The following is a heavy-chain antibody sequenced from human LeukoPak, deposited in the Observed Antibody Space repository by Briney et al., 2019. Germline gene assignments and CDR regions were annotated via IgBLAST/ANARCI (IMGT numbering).Heavy chain of an antibody. CDR1: GGSISSYY. J-gene: IGHJ5*02. CDR2: MYYTGST. Sequence: SETLSLTCTVSGGSISSYYWSWIRQPPGKGLEWIGYMYYTGSTNYNPSLKSRLTISVDTSKNQFSLGLSSVTAADTAVYYCARDGCPTTKSGCVGNWFDPWGQGTLVTVSS. CDR3: ARDGCPTTKSGCVGNWFDP. D-gene: IGHD1-26*01. V-gene: IGHV4-59*01.